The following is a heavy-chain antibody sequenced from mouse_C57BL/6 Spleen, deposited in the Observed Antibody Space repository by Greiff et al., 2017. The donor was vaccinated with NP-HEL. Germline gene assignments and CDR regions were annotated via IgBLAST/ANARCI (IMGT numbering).Heavy chain of an antibody. D-gene: IGHD1-1*01. CDR1: GYSFTGYY. CDR2: INPSTGGT. J-gene: IGHJ1*03. V-gene: IGHV1-42*01. Sequence: VHVKQSGPELVKPGASVKISCKASGYSFTGYYMNWVKQSPEKSLEWIGEINPSTGGTTYNQKFKAKATLTVDKSSSTAYMQLKSLTSEDSAVYYCASLRYYGSSGYFDVWGTGTTVTVSS. CDR3: ASLRYYGSSGYFDV.